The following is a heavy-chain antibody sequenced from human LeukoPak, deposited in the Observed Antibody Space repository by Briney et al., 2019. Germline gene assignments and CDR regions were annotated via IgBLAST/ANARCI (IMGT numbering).Heavy chain of an antibody. V-gene: IGHV1-69*13. D-gene: IGHD2-2*01. CDR3: ASQEDIVVVPAAIDYYYYYMDV. CDR2: IIPIFGTA. J-gene: IGHJ6*03. Sequence: GASVKVSCKASGGTFSSYAISWVRQAPGQGLEWMGGIIPIFGTANYAQKFQGRVTITADESTSTAYVELSSLRSEDTAVYYCASQEDIVVVPAAIDYYYYYMDVWGKGTTVTVSS. CDR1: GGTFSSYA.